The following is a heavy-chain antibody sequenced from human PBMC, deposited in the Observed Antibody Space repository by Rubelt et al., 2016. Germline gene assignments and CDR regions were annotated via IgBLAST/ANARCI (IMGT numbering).Heavy chain of an antibody. CDR2: FDPEDGET. CDR1: GYTFTELS. V-gene: IGHV1-24*01. J-gene: IGHJ4*02. D-gene: IGHD5-24*01. Sequence: QVQLVQSGAEVKKPGASVKVSCKVSGYTFTELSMHWVRQAPGKGLEWMGGFDPEDGETIYAQRFQGRVTMTEDTSTYTAYMQRSSLRSEDTAVYYCARAGLSRGWLQHSTIDYWGQGTLVTVSS. CDR3: ARAGLSRGWLQHSTIDY.